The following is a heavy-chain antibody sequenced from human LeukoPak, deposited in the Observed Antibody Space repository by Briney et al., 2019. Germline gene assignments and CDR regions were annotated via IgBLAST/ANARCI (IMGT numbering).Heavy chain of an antibody. Sequence: PGGSQRLSCAASGFILTSYCMSWVRQAPGKVLEWVSYICISSSTIYYADSVKGRFTISRDNAKNSLFLQMNSLRAEDTAVYYCARVVSPTYSSSWTYYFDYWGQGTLVTVSS. J-gene: IGHJ4*02. D-gene: IGHD6-13*01. CDR3: ARVVSPTYSSSWTYYFDY. V-gene: IGHV3-48*01. CDR1: GFILTSYC. CDR2: ICISSSTI.